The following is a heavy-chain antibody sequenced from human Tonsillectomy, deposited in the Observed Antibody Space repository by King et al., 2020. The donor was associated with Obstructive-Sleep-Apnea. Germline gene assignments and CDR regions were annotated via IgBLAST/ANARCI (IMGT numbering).Heavy chain of an antibody. Sequence: VQLVESGGGVVQPGRSLRLSCAASGFTFSSYAMHWVRQAPGKGLEWVAVISYDGSNKYYADSVKGRFTISRDNSKNTLYLQMNSLRAEDTAVYYCARGEGATNYYGMDVWGQGTTVTVSS. CDR3: ARGEGATNYYGMDV. V-gene: IGHV3-30*04. J-gene: IGHJ6*02. CDR1: GFTFSSYA. CDR2: ISYDGSNK. D-gene: IGHD1-26*01.